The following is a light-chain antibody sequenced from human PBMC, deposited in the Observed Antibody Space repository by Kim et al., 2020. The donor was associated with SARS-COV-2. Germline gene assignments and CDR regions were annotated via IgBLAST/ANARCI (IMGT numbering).Light chain of an antibody. V-gene: IGKV1-17*03. CDR2: AAS. CDR1: QGINIY. J-gene: IGKJ4*01. Sequence: ASVGDTVTITCRASQGINIYLAWFQQRPGDVPKRLIYAASNLQSEVPSRFSGSGSGTEFTLTISSLQPEDFATYYCLQHSTYPLTFGGGTKVDIK. CDR3: LQHSTYPLT.